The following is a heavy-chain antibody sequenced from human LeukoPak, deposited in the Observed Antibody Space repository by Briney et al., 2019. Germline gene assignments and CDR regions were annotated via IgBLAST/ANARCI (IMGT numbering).Heavy chain of an antibody. CDR2: INHSGST. D-gene: IGHD3-10*01. CDR3: AGNAWYYYGSGSYYTVNWFDP. V-gene: IGHV4-34*01. Sequence: SETLSLTCAVYGGSFSGYYWSWIRQPPGKGLEWIGEINHSGSTNYNPSLKSRVTISVGTSKNQFSLKLSSVTAADTAVYYCAGNAWYYYGSGSYYTVNWFDPWAREPWSPSPQ. CDR1: GGSFSGYY. J-gene: IGHJ5*02.